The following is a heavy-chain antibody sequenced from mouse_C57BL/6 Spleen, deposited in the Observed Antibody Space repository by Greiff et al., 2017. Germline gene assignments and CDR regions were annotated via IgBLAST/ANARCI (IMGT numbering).Heavy chain of an antibody. V-gene: IGHV5-17*01. J-gene: IGHJ4*01. CDR1: GFTFSDYG. D-gene: IGHD2-5*01. Sequence: EVKLVEPGGGLVKPGGALKLSCAASGFTFSDYGMHWDRQAPEKGLEGVAYNSSGSRTIYYADTVKGRFTISRDNAKNTLFLQMTSLRSEDTSMYYCAITYYSNPYAMDYWGQGTSVTVSS. CDR3: AITYYSNPYAMDY. CDR2: NSSGSRTI.